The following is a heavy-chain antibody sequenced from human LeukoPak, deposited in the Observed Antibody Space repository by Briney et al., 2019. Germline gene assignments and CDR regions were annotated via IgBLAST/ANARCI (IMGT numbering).Heavy chain of an antibody. V-gene: IGHV3-7*01. CDR1: GFTFSTYW. Sequence: GGSLRLSCAASGFTFSTYWMSWVRQAPGKGLEWVANIKHDGSDRNYVDSVRGRFTISRDNGKNLLHLQMNTLRAEDTAVYYCARELITKWSCGDYWGQGTPVTFSP. CDR3: ARELITKWSCGDY. D-gene: IGHD1-20*01. J-gene: IGHJ4*02. CDR2: IKHDGSDR.